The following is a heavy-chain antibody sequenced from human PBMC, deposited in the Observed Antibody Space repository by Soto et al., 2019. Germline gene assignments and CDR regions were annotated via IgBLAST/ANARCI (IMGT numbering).Heavy chain of an antibody. J-gene: IGHJ4*02. CDR2: ITAGNGNT. Sequence: GASVKVSCKASGYTFARYAMHWVRQSPGQRLEWMGWITAGNGNTKYSQKFQGRVTITRDPSASTAYMELSSLRSEDTAVYYCARGVAPYYFDYWGQGTLVTVPQ. CDR1: GYTFARYA. CDR3: ARGVAPYYFDY. V-gene: IGHV1-3*01. D-gene: IGHD2-15*01.